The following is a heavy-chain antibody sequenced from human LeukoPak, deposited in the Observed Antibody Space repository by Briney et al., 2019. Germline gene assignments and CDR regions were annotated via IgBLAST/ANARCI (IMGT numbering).Heavy chain of an antibody. CDR1: GGTFSSYA. CDR3: AREYYYDSSGSLYYFDY. D-gene: IGHD3-22*01. CDR2: IIPIIGTA. J-gene: IGHJ4*02. Sequence: ASVKVSCKASGGTFSSYAISWVRQAPGQGLEWMGGIIPIIGTANYAQKFQGRVTITTDESTSTAYMELSSLRSEDTAVYYCAREYYYDSSGSLYYFDYWGQGTLVSVSS. V-gene: IGHV1-69*05.